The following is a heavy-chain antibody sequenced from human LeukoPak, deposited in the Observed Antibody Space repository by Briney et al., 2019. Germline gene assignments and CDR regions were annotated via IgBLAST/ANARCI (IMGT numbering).Heavy chain of an antibody. CDR3: AREGKNYDILTGYFPPHFDY. J-gene: IGHJ4*02. D-gene: IGHD3-9*01. CDR2: INHSGST. V-gene: IGHV4-34*01. Sequence: GSLRLSCTVSGFTVSSNSMSWVRQPPGKGLEWIGEINHSGSTNYNPSLKSRVTMSVDTSKNQFSLKLSSVTAADTAVYYCAREGKNYDILTGYFPPHFDYWGQGTLVTVSS. CDR1: GFTVSSNS.